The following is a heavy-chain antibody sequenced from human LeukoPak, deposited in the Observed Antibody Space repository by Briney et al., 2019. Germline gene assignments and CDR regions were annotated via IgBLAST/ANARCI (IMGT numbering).Heavy chain of an antibody. CDR1: GFPFDRYW. CDR3: ARQPIYEAYFDF. Sequence: GGSLRLSCVASGFPFDRYWMSWVRQAPGKGLEWVTNIKHDGSEKNFVDSVKGRFTISRDNAENSLFLQMNSLRADDTAVYFCARQPIYEAYFDFWGQGTLVTVSS. J-gene: IGHJ4*02. D-gene: IGHD3-16*01. CDR2: IKHDGSEK. V-gene: IGHV3-7*01.